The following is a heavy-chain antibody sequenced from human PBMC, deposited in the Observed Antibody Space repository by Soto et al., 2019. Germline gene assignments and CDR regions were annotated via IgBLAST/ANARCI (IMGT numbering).Heavy chain of an antibody. CDR1: GFTFSNSG. Sequence: PGGSLRLSCAASGFTFSNSGMSWVRQAPGKGLEWVSALPEIGTNTYYADSVKGRFTISRDNSKNTLFLQINNLRAGDTAVYYCAKKSGVGATWYFDYWGQGTLVTVSS. V-gene: IGHV3-23*01. CDR2: LPEIGTNT. CDR3: AKKSGVGATWYFDY. D-gene: IGHD1-26*01. J-gene: IGHJ4*02.